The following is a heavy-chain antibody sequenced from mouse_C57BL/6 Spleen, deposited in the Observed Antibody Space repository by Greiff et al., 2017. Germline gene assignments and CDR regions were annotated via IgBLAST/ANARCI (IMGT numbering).Heavy chain of an antibody. CDR1: GFSLTSYG. J-gene: IGHJ4*01. V-gene: IGHV2-5*01. CDR2: IWRGGST. D-gene: IGHD1-1*01. CDR3: AKKGPTGYAMDY. Sequence: LQESGPGLVQPSQSLSITCTVSGFSLTSYGAHWVRQSPGKGLEWLGVIWRGGSTDYNAAFMSRLSITKDNSKSQVFFKMNSLQADDTAIYYCAKKGPTGYAMDYWGQGTSVTVSS.